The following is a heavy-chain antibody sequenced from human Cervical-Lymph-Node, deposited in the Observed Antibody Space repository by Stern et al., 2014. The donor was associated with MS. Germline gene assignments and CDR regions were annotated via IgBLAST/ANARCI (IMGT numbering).Heavy chain of an antibody. Sequence: VQLVESGPGLVKPSQTLSLTCTVSGDSISSGNYYWSWIRQPAGKGLEWIGLIYSSGPTYYTPPLGSRATISIDASNTHFSLKLSSVTATDTAVYYCATQGRALAPDWGQGTLVTVSS. V-gene: IGHV4-61*02. CDR2: IYSSGPT. CDR1: GDSISSGNYY. CDR3: ATQGRALAPD. J-gene: IGHJ4*02.